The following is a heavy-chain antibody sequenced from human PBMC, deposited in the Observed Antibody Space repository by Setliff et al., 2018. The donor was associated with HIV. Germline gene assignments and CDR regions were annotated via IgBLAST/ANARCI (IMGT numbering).Heavy chain of an antibody. CDR1: GGAFSGYY. CDR3: ARVVVGASASGDSRLGWFYP. Sequence: SETLSLTCAVYGGAFSGYYWSWIRQPPGKGLEWIGNIYHSGYTFYNPFLRSRVSISVDTSKNQNSLRLDSVTAADTAVYYCARVVVGASASGDSRLGWFYPGGQGTLVTVSS. J-gene: IGHJ5*02. V-gene: IGHV4-34*01. CDR2: IYHSGYT. D-gene: IGHD4-17*01.